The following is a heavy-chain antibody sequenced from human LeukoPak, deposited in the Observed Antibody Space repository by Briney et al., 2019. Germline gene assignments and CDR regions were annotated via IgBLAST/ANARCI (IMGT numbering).Heavy chain of an antibody. CDR3: ARDGGKFDP. D-gene: IGHD3-16*01. CDR1: DDSISSYY. CDR2: IFHSGNT. J-gene: IGHJ5*02. V-gene: IGHV4-59*12. Sequence: SETLSLTCTVSDDSISSYYWSWIRQPPGKGLEWIGDIFHSGNTNYNPSLKSRVTISVDTSKNQFSLQLNSVTAADTAVYYCARDGGKFDPWGQGTLVTVSS.